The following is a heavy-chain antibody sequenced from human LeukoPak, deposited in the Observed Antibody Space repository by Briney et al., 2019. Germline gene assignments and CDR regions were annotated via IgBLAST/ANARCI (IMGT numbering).Heavy chain of an antibody. D-gene: IGHD3-10*02. V-gene: IGHV3-33*08. CDR2: IWYDGSNE. CDR1: GFTFSSYG. CDR3: AREISMFVNAFDL. Sequence: AGGSLRLSCAASGFTFSSYGMHWVRQAPGKGLEWVAVIWYDGSNEYYADSVKGRFTISRDNSKNTLHLQMNSLRAEDTSVYYCAREISMFVNAFDLWGQGTMVTVSS. J-gene: IGHJ3*01.